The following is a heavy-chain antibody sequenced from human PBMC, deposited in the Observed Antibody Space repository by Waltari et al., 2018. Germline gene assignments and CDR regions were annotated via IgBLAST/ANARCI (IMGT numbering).Heavy chain of an antibody. D-gene: IGHD1-1*01. CDR1: GDTLTDFS. CDR2: VDPDDGET. V-gene: IGHV1-24*01. Sequence: QVQLVQSGAAVKKPGASVKVSCRVSGDTLTDFSMHWVRQAPGKGLEWMGGVDPDDGETVSAPKFRGRLTLTQETSTETAYLELRNLRSEDTAIYYCAALDTTRTTFYYYFYMDVWGTGTTVTVSS. CDR3: AALDTTRTTFYYYFYMDV. J-gene: IGHJ6*03.